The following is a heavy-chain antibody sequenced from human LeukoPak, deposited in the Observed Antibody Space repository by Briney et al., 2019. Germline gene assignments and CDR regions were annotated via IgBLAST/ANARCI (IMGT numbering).Heavy chain of an antibody. V-gene: IGHV3-74*01. Sequence: GGSLRLSCAASGFTFSSYGMHWVRQAPGKGLVWVSRINSDGSSTSYADSVKGRFTISRDNAKNTLYLQMNSLRAEDTAVYYCAKRSAAGDYYYYYYMDVWGKGSTVTISS. CDR3: AKRSAAGDYYYYYYMDV. D-gene: IGHD6-13*01. CDR1: GFTFSSYG. J-gene: IGHJ6*03. CDR2: INSDGSST.